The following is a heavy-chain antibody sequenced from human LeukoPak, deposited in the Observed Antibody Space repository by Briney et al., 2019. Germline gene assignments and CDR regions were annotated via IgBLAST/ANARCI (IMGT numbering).Heavy chain of an antibody. CDR2: ISSSGSTI. CDR3: ARAKAYCGGDCYSDAFDI. D-gene: IGHD2-21*02. Sequence: GGSLRLSCAASGFTFSSYEMNWVRQAPGKGLEWVSYISSSGSTIYYADSVKGRFTISRDNAKNSLYLQMNSLRAEDTAVYYCARAKAYCGGDCYSDAFDIWGQGTMVTVSS. V-gene: IGHV3-48*03. J-gene: IGHJ3*02. CDR1: GFTFSSYE.